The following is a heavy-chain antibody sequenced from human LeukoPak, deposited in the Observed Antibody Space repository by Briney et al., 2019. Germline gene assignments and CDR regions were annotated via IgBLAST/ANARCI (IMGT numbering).Heavy chain of an antibody. V-gene: IGHV1-18*01. D-gene: IGHD6-19*01. CDR3: ARDPTNTSGRYAYFDS. J-gene: IGHJ4*02. Sequence: ASVRVSCKASGYTFAHHGISWVRQAPGQGLEWMAWISCYNGDTHYAQKFQGRVTLTTDTSTSTAYMELRSLRSDDTAVYYCARDPTNTSGRYAYFDSWGQGTLVTVSS. CDR2: ISCYNGDT. CDR1: GYTFAHHG.